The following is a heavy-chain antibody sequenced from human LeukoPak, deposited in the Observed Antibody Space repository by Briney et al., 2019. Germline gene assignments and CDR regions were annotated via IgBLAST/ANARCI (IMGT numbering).Heavy chain of an antibody. J-gene: IGHJ4*02. CDR3: ARVDDTSGYFYKFDY. Sequence: SETLSLTCSVSGGSISNYYWSWIRQPPGKGLEWVGYIHYSGSTNYNPSLKSRVTISVDTSKNQFSLKLTSVTAADTAVYYCARVDDTSGYFYKFDYWGQGILVTVSS. CDR1: GGSISNYY. D-gene: IGHD3-22*01. CDR2: IHYSGST. V-gene: IGHV4-59*01.